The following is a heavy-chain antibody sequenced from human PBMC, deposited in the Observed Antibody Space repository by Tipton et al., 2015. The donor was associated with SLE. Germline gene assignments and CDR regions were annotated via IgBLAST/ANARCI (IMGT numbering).Heavy chain of an antibody. CDR2: IYHNGIT. D-gene: IGHD3-10*01. Sequence: LRLSCAASGFTFSDHYMDWVRQAPGKGLEWIGYIYHNGITYYNPSLESRVTISLDRSSNQFSLSLSSVTAADTAVYYCAALYLGDPVSDWGRGILVTVSS. J-gene: IGHJ4*02. CDR3: AALYLGDPVSD. CDR1: GFTFSDHY. V-gene: IGHV4-34*08.